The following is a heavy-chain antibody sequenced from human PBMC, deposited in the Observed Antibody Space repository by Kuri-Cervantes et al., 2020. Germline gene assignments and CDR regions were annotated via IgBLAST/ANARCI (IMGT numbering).Heavy chain of an antibody. V-gene: IGHV3-13*01. Sequence: GESLKISCAASGFTFSSYDMHWVHQATGKGLEWVSAIGTAGDTYYPGSVKGRFTISRENAKNSLYLQMNSLRAEDTAVYYCAKPLSIAAAGGWYFDLWGRGTLVTVSS. CDR3: AKPLSIAAAGGWYFDL. CDR1: GFTFSSYD. CDR2: IGTAGDT. D-gene: IGHD6-13*01. J-gene: IGHJ2*01.